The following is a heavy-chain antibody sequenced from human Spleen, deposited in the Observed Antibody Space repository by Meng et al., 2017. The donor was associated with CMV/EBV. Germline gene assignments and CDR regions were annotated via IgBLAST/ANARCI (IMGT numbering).Heavy chain of an antibody. V-gene: IGHV3-74*03. D-gene: IGHD6-19*01. Sequence: GESLKISCAASGFTFNDYGMHWVRQAPGKGLVWVAHINNDGSSTTYADSVKGRFTISRDNAKNTVFLQMHSLGVEDTAVYYCARDSIVVPGRIYYYAMDVWGHGTTVTVSS. CDR3: ARDSIVVPGRIYYYAMDV. CDR1: GFTFNDYG. CDR2: INNDGSST. J-gene: IGHJ6*02.